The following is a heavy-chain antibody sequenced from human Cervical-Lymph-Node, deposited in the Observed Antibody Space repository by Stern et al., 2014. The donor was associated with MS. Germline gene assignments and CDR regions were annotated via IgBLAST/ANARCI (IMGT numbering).Heavy chain of an antibody. D-gene: IGHD6-19*01. CDR1: GYTFTSYG. V-gene: IGHV1-18*01. CDR3: AREVRQWLVRASYGMDV. Sequence: QVQLVQSGAEVKKPGASVKVSCKASGYTFTSYGISWVRQAPGQGLEWMGWISAYNGNTNYAQKLQGRVTMTTDTSTSTAYMELRSLRSDDTAVYYCAREVRQWLVRASYGMDVWGQGTTVTVSS. J-gene: IGHJ6*02. CDR2: ISAYNGNT.